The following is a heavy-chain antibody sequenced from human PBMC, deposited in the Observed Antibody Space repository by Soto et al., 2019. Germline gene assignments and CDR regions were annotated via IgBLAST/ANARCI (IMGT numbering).Heavy chain of an antibody. Sequence: GGSLRLSCAASGFTFSSYGMHWVRQAPGKGLEWVAVISYDGSNKYYADSVKGRFTISRDNSKNTLYLQMNSLRAEDTAVYYCAKDRLGYCSSSRCYGFDYWGQGTLVTVSS. CDR2: ISYDGSNK. J-gene: IGHJ4*02. D-gene: IGHD2-2*01. CDR3: AKDRLGYCSSSRCYGFDY. CDR1: GFTFSSYG. V-gene: IGHV3-30*18.